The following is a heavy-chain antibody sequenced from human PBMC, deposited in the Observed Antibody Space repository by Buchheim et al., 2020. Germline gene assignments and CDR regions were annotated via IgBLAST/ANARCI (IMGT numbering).Heavy chain of an antibody. D-gene: IGHD2-2*01. V-gene: IGHV3-23*01. Sequence: EVQLLESGGGLVQPGGSLRLSCAASGFTFSSYAMSWVRQAPGKGLEWVSAISGSGGSTYYADSVKGRFTISRDNSKNPLYLQMNSLRAEDTAVYYCAKGGNLGYCSSTSCYAVLPDYWGQGTL. J-gene: IGHJ4*02. CDR1: GFTFSSYA. CDR2: ISGSGGST. CDR3: AKGGNLGYCSSTSCYAVLPDY.